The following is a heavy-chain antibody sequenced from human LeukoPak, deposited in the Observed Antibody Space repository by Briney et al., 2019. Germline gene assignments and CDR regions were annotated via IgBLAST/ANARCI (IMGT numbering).Heavy chain of an antibody. CDR3: ARGLSGYYDSSGYYYNFDY. J-gene: IGHJ4*02. CDR2: MNPNSGNT. D-gene: IGHD3-22*01. Sequence: GASVKVPCKASGYTFTSYDINWVRQATGQGLEWMGWMNPNSGNTGYAQKFQGRVTMTRNTSISTAYMELSSLRSEDTAVYYCARGLSGYYDSSGYYYNFDYWGQGTLVTVSS. CDR1: GYTFTSYD. V-gene: IGHV1-8*01.